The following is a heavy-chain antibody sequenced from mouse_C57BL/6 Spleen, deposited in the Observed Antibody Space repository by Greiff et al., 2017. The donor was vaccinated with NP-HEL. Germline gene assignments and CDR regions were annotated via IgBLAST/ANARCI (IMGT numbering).Heavy chain of an antibody. Sequence: QVQLQQPGAELVKPGASVKLSCKASGYTFTSYWMQWVKQRPGQGLEWIGEIDPSDSYTNYNQKFKGKATLTVDTSSSTAYMQLSSLTSEDSAVYYCARGDESNFHFDYGGQGTTLTVSS. V-gene: IGHV1-50*01. CDR2: IDPSDSYT. CDR3: ARGDESNFHFDY. D-gene: IGHD2-5*01. CDR1: GYTFTSYW. J-gene: IGHJ2*01.